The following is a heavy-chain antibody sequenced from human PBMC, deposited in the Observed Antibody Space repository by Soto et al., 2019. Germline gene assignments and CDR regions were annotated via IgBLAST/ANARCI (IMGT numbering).Heavy chain of an antibody. J-gene: IGHJ4*02. V-gene: IGHV1-46*03. Sequence: APVKVSCKASGYTFTSYYMHWVRQAPGQGLEWMGIINPSGGSTSYAQKFQGRVTMTRDTSTSTVYMELSSLRSEDTAVYYCARAMDYVWGSYRSPYFDYWGQGTLVTVSS. CDR3: ARAMDYVWGSYRSPYFDY. CDR2: INPSGGST. CDR1: GYTFTSYY. D-gene: IGHD3-16*02.